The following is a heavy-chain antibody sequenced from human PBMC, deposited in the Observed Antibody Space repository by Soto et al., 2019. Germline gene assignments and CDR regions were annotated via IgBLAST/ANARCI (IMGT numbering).Heavy chain of an antibody. CDR1: GYTFTSYG. J-gene: IGHJ6*02. Sequence: QVQLVQSGAEVKKPGASVKVSCKASGYTFTSYGISWVRQAPGQGLEWMGWISAYKGNTNYAQKRQGRVTMTTGTSTSTAYMELRSLRSDDTAVYYCARVRGDIVVVPAATPYYYYGMDVWGQGTTVTVSS. D-gene: IGHD2-2*01. CDR2: ISAYKGNT. V-gene: IGHV1-18*01. CDR3: ARVRGDIVVVPAATPYYYYGMDV.